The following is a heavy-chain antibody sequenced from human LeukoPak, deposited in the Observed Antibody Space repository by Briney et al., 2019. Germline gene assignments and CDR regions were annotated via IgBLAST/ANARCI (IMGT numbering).Heavy chain of an antibody. V-gene: IGHV3-74*01. D-gene: IGHD2-15*01. CDR1: GFAFSSSW. CDR3: ATDLSSSFDD. J-gene: IGHJ4*02. CDR2: INSDGTYT. Sequence: GGSLRLSCAASGFAFSSSWMLWVRQAPGKGLVWVSRINSDGTYTNYADSVKGRFTISRDDAKNTLYLQMNSLRAEDTAVYYCATDLSSSFDDWGQGTLVTVS.